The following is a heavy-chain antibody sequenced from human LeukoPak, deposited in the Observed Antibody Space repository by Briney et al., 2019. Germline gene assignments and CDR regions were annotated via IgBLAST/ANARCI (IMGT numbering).Heavy chain of an antibody. CDR2: IKEDGSEK. V-gene: IGHV3-7*01. J-gene: IGHJ5*02. Sequence: GGSLRLSCAASGFTFSTYWMSWVRQAPGKGPEWVANIKEDGSEKYYVDSVKGRFTISRDNAKTSLHLQMDSLRAEDKAVYYVFQDDCPGTWGQGTLVTVSS. CDR3: FQDDCPGT. CDR1: GFTFSTYW. D-gene: IGHD2-21*01.